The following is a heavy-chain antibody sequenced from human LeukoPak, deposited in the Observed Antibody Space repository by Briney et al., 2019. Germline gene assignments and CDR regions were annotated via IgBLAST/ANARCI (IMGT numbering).Heavy chain of an antibody. V-gene: IGHV1-24*01. CDR1: GYILTELS. J-gene: IGHJ4*02. CDR3: ATPVTYYFDSSAYYPFNY. D-gene: IGHD3-22*01. Sequence: GASVKVSCKVSGYILTELSMHWVRQAPGKGLEWMGGFDPEVGETVYAQKFQGRVTMTEDTSKDTAYMELSSLRSEDTAVYFCATPVTYYFDSSAYYPFNYWGRGTLVTVSS. CDR2: FDPEVGET.